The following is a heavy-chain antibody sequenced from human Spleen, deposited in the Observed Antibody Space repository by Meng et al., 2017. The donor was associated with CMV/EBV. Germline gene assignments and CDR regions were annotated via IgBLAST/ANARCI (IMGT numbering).Heavy chain of an antibody. CDR2: IYYIGST. J-gene: IGHJ6*02. CDR1: GGSISSYY. D-gene: IGHD2-8*02. CDR3: ARDGTGYYYYGLDV. V-gene: IGHV4-59*01. Sequence: GSLRLSCTVSGGSISSYYWSWTRQPPGKGLEWIGYIYYIGSTNYNPSLKSRVSMSVDTSKNQFSLKLTSVTAADTAVYYCARDGTGYYYYGLDVWVQGTAVTVSS.